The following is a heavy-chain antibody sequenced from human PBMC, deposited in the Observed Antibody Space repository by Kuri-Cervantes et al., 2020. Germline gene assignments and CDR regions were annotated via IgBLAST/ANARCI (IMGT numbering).Heavy chain of an antibody. Sequence: GGSLRLSCAASGFTFSSYWMHWVHQAPGKGLEWVAVILYDVSNKYYADSVKGRFTISRDNSKNTPYLQMNSLRAEDTAVYYCAKLMGQGVGAYFDYWGQGTPVTVSS. V-gene: IGHV3-30*18. CDR1: GFTFSSYW. J-gene: IGHJ4*02. D-gene: IGHD1-26*01. CDR2: ILYDVSNK. CDR3: AKLMGQGVGAYFDY.